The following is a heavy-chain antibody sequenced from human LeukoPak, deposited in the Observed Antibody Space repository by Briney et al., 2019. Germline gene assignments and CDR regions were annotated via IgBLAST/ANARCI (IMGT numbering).Heavy chain of an antibody. CDR1: GFTFVDYA. J-gene: IGHJ6*02. Sequence: PGGSLRVSCAASGFTFVDYAMHWVRQALGKGLEWVSLISGDGGSTYYADSVKGRFTISRDNSKNSLYLQMNSLRTEDTALYYCAKDLNRGGIPGWTKLYYYYYGMDVWGQGTTVTVSS. CDR3: AKDLNRGGIPGWTKLYYYYYGMDV. D-gene: IGHD6-19*01. CDR2: ISGDGGST. V-gene: IGHV3-43*02.